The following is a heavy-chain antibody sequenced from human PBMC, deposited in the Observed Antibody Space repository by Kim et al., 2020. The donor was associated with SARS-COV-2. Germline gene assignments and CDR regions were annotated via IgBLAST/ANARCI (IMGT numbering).Heavy chain of an antibody. V-gene: IGHV4-34*01. D-gene: IGHD2-2*01. CDR3: ARGPATDLDIVVVPAASPPFDY. Sequence: SETLSLTCAVYGGSFSGYYWSWIRQPPGKGLEWIGEINHSGSTNYNPSLKSRVTISVDTSKNQFSLKLSSVTAADTAVYYCARGPATDLDIVVVPAASPPFDYWGQGTLVTVSS. CDR2: INHSGST. J-gene: IGHJ4*02. CDR1: GGSFSGYY.